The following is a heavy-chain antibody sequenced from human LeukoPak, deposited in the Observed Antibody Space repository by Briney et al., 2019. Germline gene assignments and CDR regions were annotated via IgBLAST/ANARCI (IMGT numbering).Heavy chain of an antibody. CDR2: IYYSGST. D-gene: IGHD4-11*01. J-gene: IGHJ6*02. CDR3: ARDGTMTPITTGYYYYGMDV. V-gene: IGHV4-39*02. Sequence: SETLSLTCTVSGGSISSSSYYWGWIRQPPGKGLEWIGSIYYSGSTYYNPSLKSRVTISVDTSKNQFSLKLSSVTAADTAVYYCARDGTMTPITTGYYYYGMDVWGQGTTVAVSS. CDR1: GGSISSSSYY.